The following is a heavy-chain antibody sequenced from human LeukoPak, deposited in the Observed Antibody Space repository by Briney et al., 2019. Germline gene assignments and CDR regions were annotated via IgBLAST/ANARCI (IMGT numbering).Heavy chain of an antibody. D-gene: IGHD1-1*01. J-gene: IGHJ3*02. V-gene: IGHV3-21*01. CDR2: ISSSSSYI. CDR3: ARDLPGYSDAFDI. Sequence: TGGSLRLSCAASGFTFSSYSMNWVRQAPGKGLEWVSSISSSSSYIYYADSVKGRFTISRDNAKNSLYLQMNSLRAEDTAVYYCARDLPGYSDAFDIWGQGTMVTVSS. CDR1: GFTFSSYS.